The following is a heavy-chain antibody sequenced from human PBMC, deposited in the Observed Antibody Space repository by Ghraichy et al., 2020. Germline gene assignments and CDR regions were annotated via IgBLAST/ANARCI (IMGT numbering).Heavy chain of an antibody. CDR3: ARTEDIVVVPAAIFFDY. V-gene: IGHV1-18*01. Sequence: ASVKVSCKASGYTFTSYGISWVRQAPGQGLEWMGWISAYNGDTNYAQKLQGRVTMTTDTSTSTAYMELRSLRSDDTAVYYCARTEDIVVVPAAIFFDYWGQGTLVTVSS. D-gene: IGHD2-2*01. J-gene: IGHJ4*02. CDR1: GYTFTSYG. CDR2: ISAYNGDT.